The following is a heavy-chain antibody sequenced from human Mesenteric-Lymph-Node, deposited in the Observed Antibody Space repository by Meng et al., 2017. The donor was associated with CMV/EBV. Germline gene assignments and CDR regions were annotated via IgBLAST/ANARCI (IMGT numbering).Heavy chain of an antibody. V-gene: IGHV3-30*04. Sequence: GESLKISCTASGFSFGDYAMSWVRQAPGKGLEWVAVISYDGSNKYYADSVKGRFTISRDNSKNTLYLQMNSLRAEDTAVYYCARDHHYDFWSGSPMYYFDYWGQGTLVTVSS. CDR3: ARDHHYDFWSGSPMYYFDY. D-gene: IGHD3-3*01. CDR2: ISYDGSNK. CDR1: GFSFGDYA. J-gene: IGHJ4*02.